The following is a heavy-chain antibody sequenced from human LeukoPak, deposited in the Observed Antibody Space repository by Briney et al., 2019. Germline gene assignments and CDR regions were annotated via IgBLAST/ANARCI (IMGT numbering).Heavy chain of an antibody. D-gene: IGHD3-22*01. J-gene: IGHJ4*02. CDR2: IYYSGST. CDR3: ATRPTYYYDSSGYY. V-gene: IGHV4-39*01. CDR1: GGSISSSSYY. Sequence: PSETLSLTCTVSGGSISSSSYYWGWIRQPPGKGLEWIVSIYYSGSTYYNPSLKSRVTISVNTSKNQFSLKLSSVTAADTAVYYCATRPTYYYDSSGYYWGQGTLVTVSS.